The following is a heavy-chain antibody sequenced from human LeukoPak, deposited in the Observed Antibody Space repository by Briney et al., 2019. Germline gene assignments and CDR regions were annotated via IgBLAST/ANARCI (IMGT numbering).Heavy chain of an antibody. CDR1: GFTFSSYA. CDR2: ISGRGDST. CDR3: AKRRDYDSTGYYFTPYYFDY. J-gene: IGHJ4*02. Sequence: PGGSLRLSCAVSGFTFSSYAMTWVRQGPGKGLECVSSISGRGDSTYYVDSVKGRFSISRDNSKNTVFLQMNTLRAEDTAVYYCAKRRDYDSTGYYFTPYYFDYWGQGTLVTVSS. V-gene: IGHV3-23*01. D-gene: IGHD3-22*01.